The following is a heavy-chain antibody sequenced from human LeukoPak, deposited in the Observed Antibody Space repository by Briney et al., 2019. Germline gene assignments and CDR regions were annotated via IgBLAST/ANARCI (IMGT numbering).Heavy chain of an antibody. D-gene: IGHD2-8*01. CDR3: AREPYCTNGVYACPYKHPGANNDAFDI. J-gene: IGHJ3*02. CDR2: INPSGGST. V-gene: IGHV1-46*01. CDR1: GYTFTSYY. Sequence: GASVKVSCKASGYTFTSYYMHWVRQAPGQGLEWMGIINPSGGSTSYAQKFQGRVTMTRDMSTSTVYMELSSLRSEDTAVYYCAREPYCTNGVYACPYKHPGANNDAFDIWGQGTMVTVSS.